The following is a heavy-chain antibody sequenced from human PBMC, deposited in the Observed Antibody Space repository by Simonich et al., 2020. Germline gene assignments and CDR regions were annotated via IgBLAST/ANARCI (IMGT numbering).Heavy chain of an antibody. CDR1: GGTISSSSYS. Sequence: QLQLQESGPGLVTPSETLSLTCTVSGGTISSSSYSWGWIRQPPGKGLGWIGSSYHRGSTTYNPSLKSRVTISVDTSKNQFSLQLSSVTAADTAVYYWARGPYFDYWGQGTLVTVSS. V-gene: IGHV4-39*07. J-gene: IGHJ4*02. CDR2: SYHRGST. CDR3: ARGPYFDY.